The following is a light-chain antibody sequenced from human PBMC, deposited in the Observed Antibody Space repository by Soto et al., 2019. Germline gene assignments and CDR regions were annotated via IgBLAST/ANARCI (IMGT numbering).Light chain of an antibody. CDR2: KAS. Sequence: DIQMTPSPSTMSASVGDRVTITCRASQSISSWLAWYQQKPGKAPKPLIYKASSLESGVPSRFSGSGSGTEFTLTISSLQPDDFATYYCQQYNSYWTFGQGTKVDIK. CDR3: QQYNSYWT. CDR1: QSISSW. V-gene: IGKV1-5*03. J-gene: IGKJ1*01.